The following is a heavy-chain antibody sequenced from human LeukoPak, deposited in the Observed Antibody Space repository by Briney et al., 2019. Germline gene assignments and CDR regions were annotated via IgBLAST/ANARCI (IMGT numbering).Heavy chain of an antibody. Sequence: PSETLSLTCTVSGGSISSSSYYWGWIRQPPGKGLEWIGHIHYSGRTGYNPSLKSRVTISVDTSKNQFSLKLNSVTAADTAVYYCARDLSGSPHYWGQGTLVTVSS. D-gene: IGHD1-26*01. CDR2: IHYSGRT. J-gene: IGHJ4*02. CDR3: ARDLSGSPHY. CDR1: GGSISSSSYY. V-gene: IGHV4-61*01.